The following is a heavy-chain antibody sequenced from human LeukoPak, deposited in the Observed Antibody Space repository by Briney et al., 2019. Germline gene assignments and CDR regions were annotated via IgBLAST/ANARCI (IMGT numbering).Heavy chain of an antibody. D-gene: IGHD2-2*01. CDR1: GGTFSSYT. CDR3: ARVGATNCSSTSCRYYYYYYMDV. Sequence: ASVKVSCKASGGTFSSYTISWVRQAPGQGLEWMGRIIPILGIANYAQKFQGRVTITADESTSTAYMELSSLRSEDTAVYYCARVGATNCSSTSCRYYYYYYMDVWGKGTTVTVSS. CDR2: IIPILGIA. J-gene: IGHJ6*03. V-gene: IGHV1-69*02.